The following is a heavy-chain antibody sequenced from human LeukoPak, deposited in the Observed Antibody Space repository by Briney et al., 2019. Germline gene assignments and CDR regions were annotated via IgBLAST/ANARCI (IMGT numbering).Heavy chain of an antibody. CDR3: ARGGLSYYFGSSSFDY. Sequence: PSETLSLTCAVYGGSFSDYYWSWIRQPPGKGLEWIGEINHSGSTNYNPSLKSRVTISVDTSKSQFSLKLSSVTAADTAVYYCARGGLSYYFGSSSFDYWGQGALVTVSS. CDR1: GGSFSDYY. D-gene: IGHD3-10*01. V-gene: IGHV4-34*01. J-gene: IGHJ4*02. CDR2: INHSGST.